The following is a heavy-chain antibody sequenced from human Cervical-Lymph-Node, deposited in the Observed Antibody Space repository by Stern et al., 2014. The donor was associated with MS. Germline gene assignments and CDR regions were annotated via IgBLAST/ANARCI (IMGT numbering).Heavy chain of an antibody. V-gene: IGHV3-30*18. Sequence: VQLVESGGGAVQSGRSLRLSCAASGFTFSSYGMHWVRQAPGKGLEWVAVTSYDGSDKYYADSVKGRFTISRDNSKNTLYLQMNSLRAEDTAVYYCAKDFDYYYGMDVWGQGTTVTVSS. CDR3: AKDFDYYYGMDV. CDR1: GFTFSSYG. CDR2: TSYDGSDK. D-gene: IGHD3-3*01. J-gene: IGHJ6*02.